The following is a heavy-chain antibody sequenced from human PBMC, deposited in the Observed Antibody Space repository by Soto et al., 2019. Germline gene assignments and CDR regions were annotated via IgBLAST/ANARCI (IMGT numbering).Heavy chain of an antibody. V-gene: IGHV3-23*01. CDR1: AFTFSSYA. CDR3: AKGLGGRSESRYYLEY. D-gene: IGHD3-16*01. CDR2: ISGSGGST. Sequence: GRSLRLSCAPSAFTFSSYAMSWVRQSPGKALEWVSAISGSGGSTYYADSVKGRFTISRDNSKNTLYLQMNSLRAEDTAVYYCAKGLGGRSESRYYLEYGGQETLVAASS. J-gene: IGHJ4*02.